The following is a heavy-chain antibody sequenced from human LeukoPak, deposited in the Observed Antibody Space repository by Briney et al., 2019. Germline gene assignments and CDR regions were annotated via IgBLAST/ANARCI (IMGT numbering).Heavy chain of an antibody. V-gene: IGHV3-23*01. CDR1: GFTFSSYA. J-gene: IGHJ4*02. Sequence: GGSLRLSCAASGFTFSSYAMHWVRQAPGKGLEWVSGITASGDRTFYGDSVRGRFTMSRDNSKNTVYLQMNSLRVDDTAVYYCARRDIVVVVSASDYWGQGTLVTVSS. CDR3: ARRDIVVVVSASDY. D-gene: IGHD2-15*01. CDR2: ITASGDRT.